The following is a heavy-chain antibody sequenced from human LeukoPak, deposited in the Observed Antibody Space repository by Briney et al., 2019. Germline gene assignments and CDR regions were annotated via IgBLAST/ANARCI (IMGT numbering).Heavy chain of an antibody. J-gene: IGHJ4*02. Sequence: KASETLSLTCTVSGVSVSSGCYYWSWIRQPPGKGLEWIGYIYYSGSTNYNPSLKSRVTISVDTSKNQFSLKLSSVTAADTAVYYCARGRRGIVVVPAAIRFDYWGQGTLVTVSS. CDR3: ARGRRGIVVVPAAIRFDY. CDR2: IYYSGST. V-gene: IGHV4-61*01. CDR1: GVSVSSGCYY. D-gene: IGHD2-2*02.